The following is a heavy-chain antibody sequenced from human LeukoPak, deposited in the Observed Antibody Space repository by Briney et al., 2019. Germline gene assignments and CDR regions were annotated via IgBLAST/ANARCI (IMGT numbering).Heavy chain of an antibody. D-gene: IGHD3-3*01. J-gene: IGHJ4*02. CDR2: ISVASIT. CDR1: GLAFSSYA. V-gene: IGHV3-23*01. CDR3: ADYGVSGVRNNFY. Sequence: PGGSLRLSCAASGLAFSSYAMGWVRQPPGKGLEWVSTISVASITFYADSVKGRFTISRDNSRNTVYLQMTSLRADDTAVYYCADYGVSGVRNNFYWGLGTLVTVSS.